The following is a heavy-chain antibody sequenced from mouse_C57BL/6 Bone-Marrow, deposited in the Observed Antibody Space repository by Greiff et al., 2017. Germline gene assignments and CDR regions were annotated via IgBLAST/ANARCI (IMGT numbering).Heavy chain of an antibody. CDR2: IDPEDGDT. V-gene: IGHV14-1*01. D-gene: IGHD2-2*01. CDR1: GFNIKDYY. Sequence: EVQLKQSGAELVRPGASVKLSCTASGFNIKDYYMHWVKQRPEQGLEWIGWIDPEDGDTEYAPKFQGKATITADTSSNTAYLQLSSLTSEDTAVYYCTPYGSRYSFAYWGQGTLVTVSA. CDR3: TPYGSRYSFAY. J-gene: IGHJ3*01.